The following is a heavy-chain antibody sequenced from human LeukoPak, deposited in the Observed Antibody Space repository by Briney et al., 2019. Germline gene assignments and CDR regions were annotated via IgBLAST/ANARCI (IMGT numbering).Heavy chain of an antibody. Sequence: SQTLSLTCAVSGDSVSSNTVAWNWIRQSPSRGLEWLGRTYFKSKWYNNYAISVKSRITISPDKYKDHFSLQLNSVTPEDTAVYYCARGDIPLDYWGQGTLVTVSS. CDR2: TYFKSKWYN. CDR3: ARGDIPLDY. CDR1: GDSVSSNTVA. D-gene: IGHD2-21*01. J-gene: IGHJ4*02. V-gene: IGHV6-1*01.